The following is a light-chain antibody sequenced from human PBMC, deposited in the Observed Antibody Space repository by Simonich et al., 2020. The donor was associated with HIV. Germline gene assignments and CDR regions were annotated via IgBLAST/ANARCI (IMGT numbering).Light chain of an antibody. CDR3: QQRSNWPLT. V-gene: IGKV3-15*01. CDR1: QSVSSN. CDR2: GAS. Sequence: EIVMTQSPATLSVSPGERVTLSCRASQSVSSNLAWYQQKPGQAPRLLIYGASTRATGIPARFSGSGSGTEFTLTISSLQSEDFAVYYCQQRSNWPLTFGPGTKVDIK. J-gene: IGKJ3*01.